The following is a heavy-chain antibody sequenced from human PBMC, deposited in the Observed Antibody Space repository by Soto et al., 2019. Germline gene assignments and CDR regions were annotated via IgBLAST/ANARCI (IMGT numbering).Heavy chain of an antibody. Sequence: QVQLVESGGALVKPGGSLRLSCAASGFIFSDYAMSWIRQAPGKGLEWVSYISGSGSDIYYVDSVKGRFTISSDNAKNSLYLQMNSLRAEDTAIYFCARGSGTQSLWGQGTLVTVSS. CDR1: GFIFSDYA. CDR3: ARGSGTQSL. D-gene: IGHD1-26*01. J-gene: IGHJ4*02. CDR2: ISGSGSDI. V-gene: IGHV3-11*01.